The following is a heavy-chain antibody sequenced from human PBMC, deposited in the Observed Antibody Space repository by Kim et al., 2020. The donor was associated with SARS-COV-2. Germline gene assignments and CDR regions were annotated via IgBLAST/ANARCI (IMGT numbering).Heavy chain of an antibody. D-gene: IGHD3-10*01. CDR2: TYYRSKWYN. J-gene: IGHJ5*02. CDR3: ARDAAVRSSGSYYPNPLGT. CDR1: GDSVSSNSAA. Sequence: SQTLSLTCAISGDSVSSNSAAWSWIRQSPSRGLEWLGRTYYRSKWYNDYAVSVKSRITINPDTSKNQFSLQLNSVSPEDTAVYYCARDAAVRSSGSYYPNPLGTWGQGTLVTVSP. V-gene: IGHV6-1*01.